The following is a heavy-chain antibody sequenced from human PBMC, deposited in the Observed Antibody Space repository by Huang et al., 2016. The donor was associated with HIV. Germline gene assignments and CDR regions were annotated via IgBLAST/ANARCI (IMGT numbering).Heavy chain of an antibody. Sequence: QVQLVESGGGVVQPGRSLRLSCAAFGFTFNKFDMHWVRQAPGKGLEWVVIISYDGSSKYRADSVKGRFTISRDNSKNTVYPQMNSLRVEDTAVYYCAKDGRGSGTYYDYFEYWGQGTLVTVSS. J-gene: IGHJ4*02. CDR1: GFTFNKFD. D-gene: IGHD1-26*01. CDR2: ISYDGSSK. CDR3: AKDGRGSGTYYDYFEY. V-gene: IGHV3-30*18.